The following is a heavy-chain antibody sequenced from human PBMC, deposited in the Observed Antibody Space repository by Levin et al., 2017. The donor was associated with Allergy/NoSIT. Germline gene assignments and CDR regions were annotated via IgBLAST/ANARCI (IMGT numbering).Heavy chain of an antibody. CDR3: ASPQSSSWFYFDH. J-gene: IGHJ4*02. D-gene: IGHD6-13*01. CDR1: YASVGSSSFS. Sequence: ASETLSLTCTVSYASVGSSSFSWAWIRQPPGKGLEWIGIIYSSGRTYYNPYLQSRVTISVEKSGNQFSLKLHSVTAADTAVYYCASPQSSSWFYFDHWGQGTLVTVSS. CDR2: IYSSGRT. V-gene: IGHV4-39*01.